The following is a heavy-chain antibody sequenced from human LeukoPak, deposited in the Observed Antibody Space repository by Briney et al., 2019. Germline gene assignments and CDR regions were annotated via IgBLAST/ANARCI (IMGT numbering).Heavy chain of an antibody. Sequence: PGGSLRLSCAASGFTFTSYAMSWVRQAPGEGLGWVSAISGGGGTTYFADSVKGRFTISRDNSNNTLYLQMNSLRVEDTAVYYCAKEPHYYGSGSYLDHWGQGTLVTVSS. D-gene: IGHD3-10*01. CDR1: GFTFTSYA. CDR3: AKEPHYYGSGSYLDH. J-gene: IGHJ4*02. CDR2: ISGGGGTT. V-gene: IGHV3-23*01.